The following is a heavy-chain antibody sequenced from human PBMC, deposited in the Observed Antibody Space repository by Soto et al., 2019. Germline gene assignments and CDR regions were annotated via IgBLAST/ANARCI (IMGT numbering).Heavy chain of an antibody. J-gene: IGHJ6*02. CDR2: ISAYNGNT. D-gene: IGHD6-19*01. CDR3: ARDAYSSGWYSPHYYYGMDV. CDR1: GYTFTSYG. Sequence: QVQLVQSGAEVKKPGASVKVSCKASGYTFTSYGISWVRQAPGQGLEWMGWISAYNGNTNYAQKLQGRVTMTTDTSTSTAYMELRSLRSDDTAVYYSARDAYSSGWYSPHYYYGMDVWGQGTTVTVSS. V-gene: IGHV1-18*01.